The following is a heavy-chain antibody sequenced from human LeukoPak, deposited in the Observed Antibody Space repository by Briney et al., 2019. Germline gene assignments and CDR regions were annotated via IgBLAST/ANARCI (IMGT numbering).Heavy chain of an antibody. V-gene: IGHV3-48*04. CDR2: ISSSSITI. J-gene: IGHJ4*02. CDR3: ARDRGGSYSAIDY. D-gene: IGHD2-15*01. CDR1: GFTVSSYS. Sequence: GGSLRLSWAASGFTVSSYSLSWVRQAPRKGLEWVSFISSSSITIYYADSVKGRFTISRDNAEKSLYLQMNSLRAEDTAVYYCARDRGGSYSAIDYWGQGTLVTVSS.